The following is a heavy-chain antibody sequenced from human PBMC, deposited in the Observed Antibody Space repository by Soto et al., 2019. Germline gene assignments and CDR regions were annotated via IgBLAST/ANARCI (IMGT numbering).Heavy chain of an antibody. CDR2: VYYSGGT. CDR3: ARGLNGYERYFDS. CDR1: NGSMSPYY. D-gene: IGHD5-12*01. Sequence: QVQLQESGPGLVKPSETLSLTCTVSNGSMSPYYWTWVRQPPGKGLEWIGYVYYSGGTFYNPSLESRVTTSLDTSKNQYSLKMTSVTAADTAVYYCARGLNGYERYFDSWGQGTLVTVSS. J-gene: IGHJ4*02. V-gene: IGHV4-59*01.